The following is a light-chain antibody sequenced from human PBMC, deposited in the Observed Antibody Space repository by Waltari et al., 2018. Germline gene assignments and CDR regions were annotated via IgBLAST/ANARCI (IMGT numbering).Light chain of an antibody. CDR3: SSYTSSSTLGV. V-gene: IGLV2-14*01. Sequence: QSVLTQPASVSGSPGQSITISCTGTSSDVGGYKYVSWYQQHPGKAPKLMIYDVSKRPSGVSNRFSGSKSGNTASLTISGLQAEDEADYYCSSYTSSSTLGVFGGGTKLTVL. CDR2: DVS. CDR1: SSDVGGYKY. J-gene: IGLJ3*02.